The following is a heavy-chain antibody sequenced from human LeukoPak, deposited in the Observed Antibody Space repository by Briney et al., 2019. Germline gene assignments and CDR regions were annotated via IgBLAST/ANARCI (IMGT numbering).Heavy chain of an antibody. CDR3: ARERWDIVANFDY. CDR2: ISYDGSNK. J-gene: IGHJ4*02. V-gene: IGHV3-30*16. CDR1: VFTFSIYA. Sequence: GSSQRLSCAPSVFTFSIYAMQWARDAPGKGREGVTVISYDGSNKHYADSVKGRFTISRDNSKNTLYLEMKSLRAEDTAVYYCARERWDIVANFDYWGQGTLVTVSS. D-gene: IGHD5-12*01.